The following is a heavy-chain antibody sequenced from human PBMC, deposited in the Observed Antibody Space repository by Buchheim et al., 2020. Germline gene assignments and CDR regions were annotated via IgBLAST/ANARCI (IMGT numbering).Heavy chain of an antibody. J-gene: IGHJ4*02. Sequence: EVQLVESGGGLVQPGGSLRLSCAASGFTFFSFWMHWVRPAPGKGLEWVSRVKYDGSHTAYADSVRGRFTISRDNAKNTLHLQMNSLRAEDTALYYCVRDGDNYNLDYWGQGTL. CDR2: VKYDGSHT. D-gene: IGHD4/OR15-4a*01. CDR3: VRDGDNYNLDY. V-gene: IGHV3-74*01. CDR1: GFTFFSFW.